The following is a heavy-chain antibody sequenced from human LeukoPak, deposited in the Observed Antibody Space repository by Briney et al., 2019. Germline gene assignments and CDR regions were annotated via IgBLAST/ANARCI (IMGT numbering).Heavy chain of an antibody. CDR2: IYPGDSGT. V-gene: IGHV5-51*01. Sequence: GESLKISCKGSGYSFTSYWIGWVRQMPGKGLEWMGIIYPGDSGTRYSPSFQGQVTISADKSISTAYLQWSSLKASDTAMYYCARRAYSYGGYVGYFDYWGQGTLVTVSS. J-gene: IGHJ4*02. CDR3: ARRAYSYGGYVGYFDY. CDR1: GYSFTSYW. D-gene: IGHD5-12*01.